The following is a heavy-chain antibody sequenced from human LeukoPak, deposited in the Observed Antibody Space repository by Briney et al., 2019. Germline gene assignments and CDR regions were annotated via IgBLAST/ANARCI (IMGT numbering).Heavy chain of an antibody. J-gene: IGHJ4*02. CDR1: SGFSSSFY. CDR3: AREFTY. Sequence: SETLSLTCTVSSGFSSSFYWSWIRQPAGKGLEWIGRIYINGNTNYSPSLKSRATMSVGSSKNQFSLKLTSVTAADTAVYYCAREFTYWGQGILVTVSS. CDR2: IYINGNT. V-gene: IGHV4-4*07.